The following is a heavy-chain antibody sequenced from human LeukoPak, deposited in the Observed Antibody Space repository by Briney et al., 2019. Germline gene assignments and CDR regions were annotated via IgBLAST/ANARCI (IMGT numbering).Heavy chain of an antibody. CDR3: VLCGATPGDYYYYYMDV. V-gene: IGHV3-30*03. J-gene: IGHJ6*03. CDR1: GFTFSIFG. CDR2: ISSDGTNK. Sequence: PGGSLRLSCAASGFTFSIFGMHWVHQAPGKGLEWVAIISSDGTNKDHADSVKGRFTISRDNSKNTLYLQMNSLRAEDTAVYYCVLCGATPGDYYYYYMDVWGKGTTVTVSS. D-gene: IGHD2-15*01.